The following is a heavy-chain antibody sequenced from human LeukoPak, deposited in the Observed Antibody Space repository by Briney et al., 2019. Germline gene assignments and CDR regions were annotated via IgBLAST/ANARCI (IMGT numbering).Heavy chain of an antibody. D-gene: IGHD6-19*01. Sequence: GGSLRLSCAASGFTFSTYALSWVRQAPGKGLEWVSGISGSGGSSYFADSVKGRFTISRDNSKNTLYLQMNSLRAEDTAVYYCAKDRYTSGHDAFDIWGQGTMVTVSS. CDR2: ISGSGGSS. J-gene: IGHJ3*02. CDR1: GFTFSTYA. V-gene: IGHV3-23*01. CDR3: AKDRYTSGHDAFDI.